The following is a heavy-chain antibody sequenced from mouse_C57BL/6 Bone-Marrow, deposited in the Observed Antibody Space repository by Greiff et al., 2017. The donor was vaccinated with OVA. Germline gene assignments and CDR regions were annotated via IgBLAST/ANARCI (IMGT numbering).Heavy chain of an antibody. Sequence: VKLLESGAELARPGASVKLSCKASGYTFTSYGISWVKQRTGQGLEWIGEIYPRSGNTYYNEKFKGKATLTADKSSSTAYMELRSLTSEDSAVYFCARSMVTPVFDYWGQGTTLTVSS. CDR3: ARSMVTPVFDY. CDR1: GYTFTSYG. CDR2: IYPRSGNT. V-gene: IGHV1-81*01. J-gene: IGHJ2*01. D-gene: IGHD2-2*01.